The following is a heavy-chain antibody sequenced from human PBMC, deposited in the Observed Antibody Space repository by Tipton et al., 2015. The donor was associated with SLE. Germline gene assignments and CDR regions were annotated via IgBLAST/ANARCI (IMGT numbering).Heavy chain of an antibody. J-gene: IGHJ2*01. CDR3: ARAYYDSREDWYFDL. Sequence: QSGPEVKKPGASVKVSCKASGYTFTSYGISWVRQAPGQGLEWIGWISAYNGNTNYAQKLQGRVTMTTDTSTSTAYMELRSLRSDDTAVYYCARAYYDSREDWYFDLWGRGTLVTVSS. CDR2: ISAYNGNT. CDR1: GYTFTSYG. V-gene: IGHV1-18*01. D-gene: IGHD3-22*01.